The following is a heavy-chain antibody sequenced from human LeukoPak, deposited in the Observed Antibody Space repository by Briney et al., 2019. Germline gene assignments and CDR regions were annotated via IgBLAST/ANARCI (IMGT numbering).Heavy chain of an antibody. V-gene: IGHV3-21*01. J-gene: IGHJ6*02. CDR3: ARADSSSWDLDYYGMDV. Sequence: GSLRLSCAASGFTFSSYSMNWVRQAPGKGLEWVSSISSSSSYIYYADSVKGRFTISRDNAKNSLYLQMNSLRAEDTAVYYCARADSSSWDLDYYGMDVWGQGTTVTVSS. D-gene: IGHD6-13*01. CDR1: GFTFSSYS. CDR2: ISSSSSYI.